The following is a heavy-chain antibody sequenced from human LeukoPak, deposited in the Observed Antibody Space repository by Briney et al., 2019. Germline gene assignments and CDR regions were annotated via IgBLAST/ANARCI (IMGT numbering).Heavy chain of an antibody. J-gene: IGHJ4*02. D-gene: IGHD1-26*01. CDR1: GFTVNNYY. Sequence: PGGSLRLSCAASGFTVNNYYMTWVRQAPGKGLECVSILYSGGMTYYADSVKGRFTISTDTSKNTANLQMNSLRAEDTAIYYCARMFGGNYYGYYFDYWGQGSMLTVSS. V-gene: IGHV3-53*01. CDR2: LYSGGMT. CDR3: ARMFGGNYYGYYFDY.